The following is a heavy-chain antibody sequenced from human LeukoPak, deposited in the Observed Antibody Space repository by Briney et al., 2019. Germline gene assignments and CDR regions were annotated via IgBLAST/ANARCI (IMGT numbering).Heavy chain of an antibody. V-gene: IGHV4-39*01. CDR3: ARQLRRGYRYGQFDY. CDR1: GGSVSSGSYS. CDR2: NQFRGRS. D-gene: IGHD5-18*01. Sequence: PSETLSLTCTVSGGSVSSGSYSWDWIRHPPGKELEGLGSNQFRGRSYYNPSLKSRVTISVDTYKNQFSLKVISVTAADTAIYYCARQLRRGYRYGQFDYWGQGTLVAVSS. J-gene: IGHJ4*02.